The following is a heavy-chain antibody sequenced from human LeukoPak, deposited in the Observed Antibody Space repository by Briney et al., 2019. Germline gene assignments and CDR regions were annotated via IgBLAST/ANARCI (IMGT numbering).Heavy chain of an antibody. Sequence: PGGSLRLSCAASGFTVSSNYMSWVRQAPGKGLEWVSVIYSGGSTYYADSVKGRFTISRDNSKNTLYLQMNSLRAEDTAVYYCARDYGDFPYYYMDVWGKGTTVTVSS. V-gene: IGHV3-66*01. J-gene: IGHJ6*03. CDR2: IYSGGST. CDR3: ARDYGDFPYYYMDV. D-gene: IGHD4-17*01. CDR1: GFTVSSNY.